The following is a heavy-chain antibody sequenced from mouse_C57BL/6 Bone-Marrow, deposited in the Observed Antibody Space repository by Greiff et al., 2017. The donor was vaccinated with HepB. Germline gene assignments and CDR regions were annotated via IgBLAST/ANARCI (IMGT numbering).Heavy chain of an antibody. CDR2: IHPNSGST. Sequence: QVQLQQPGAELVKPGASVKLSCKASGYTFTSYWMHWVKQRPGQGLEWIGMIHPNSGSTNYNEKFKSKATLTVDKSSSTAYMQLSSLTSEDSAVYYCAREEDSLAMDYWGQGTSVTVSS. CDR1: GYTFTSYW. D-gene: IGHD3-3*01. V-gene: IGHV1-64*01. J-gene: IGHJ4*01. CDR3: AREEDSLAMDY.